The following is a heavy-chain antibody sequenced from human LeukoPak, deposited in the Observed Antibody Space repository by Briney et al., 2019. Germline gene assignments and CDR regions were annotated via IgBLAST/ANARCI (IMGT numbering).Heavy chain of an antibody. CDR2: ISGDSTYR. Sequence: GGSLRLSCSASGFTFSGYAMSWVRQAPGKGLEWISSISGDSTYRHHADSVEGRFTVSRDNAKNSLYLQMNSLRAEDTAVYYCARDKGDYHTSGSLFVFGGQGALVTVSS. D-gene: IGHD3-22*01. V-gene: IGHV3-21*04. J-gene: IGHJ4*02. CDR3: ARDKGDYHTSGSLFVF. CDR1: GFTFSGYA.